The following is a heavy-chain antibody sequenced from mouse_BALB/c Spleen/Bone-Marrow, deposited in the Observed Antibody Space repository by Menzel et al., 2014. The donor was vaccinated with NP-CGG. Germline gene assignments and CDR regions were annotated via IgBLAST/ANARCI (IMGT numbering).Heavy chain of an antibody. CDR2: ISSGSSTI. Sequence: EVMLVESGGGLVQPGGSRKLSCAASGFTFSSFGMHWVRQAPEKGLEWVAYISSGSSTIYYADTVKGRFTISRDNPKNTLFLQMTSLMSEDTAMYYCASPLPGYYTMDYWGQGTSVTVSS. J-gene: IGHJ4*01. CDR1: GFTFSSFG. V-gene: IGHV5-17*02. CDR3: ASPLPGYYTMDY.